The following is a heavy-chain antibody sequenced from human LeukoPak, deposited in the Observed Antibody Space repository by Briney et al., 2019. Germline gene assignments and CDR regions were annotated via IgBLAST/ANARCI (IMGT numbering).Heavy chain of an antibody. CDR2: IYTSGST. CDR3: AREYHYYYYMDV. CDR1: GRSISSYY. V-gene: IGHV4-4*07. J-gene: IGHJ6*03. Sequence: SETLSLTCTVSGRSISSYYWSWIRQPAGKGLEWIGRIYTSGSTNYNPSLKSRVTMSVDTSKNQCCLKLSSVTAADTAVYYCAREYHYYYYMDVWGKGTTVTVSS.